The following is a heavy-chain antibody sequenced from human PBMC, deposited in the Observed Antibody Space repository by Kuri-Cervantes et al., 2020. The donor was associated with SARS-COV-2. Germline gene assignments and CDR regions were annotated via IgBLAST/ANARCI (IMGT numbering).Heavy chain of an antibody. J-gene: IGHJ5*02. CDR3: AGAKYYYDSSGYYYVEGWFDP. V-gene: IGHV4-39*07. CDR2: IYYSGST. Sequence: ESLKISCTVSGGSISSSSYYWGWIRQPPGKGLEWIGSIYYSGSTYYNPSLKSRVTISVDTSKNQFSLKLSSVTAADTAVYYCAGAKYYYDSSGYYYVEGWFDPWGQGTLVTVSS. D-gene: IGHD3-22*01. CDR1: GGSISSSSYY.